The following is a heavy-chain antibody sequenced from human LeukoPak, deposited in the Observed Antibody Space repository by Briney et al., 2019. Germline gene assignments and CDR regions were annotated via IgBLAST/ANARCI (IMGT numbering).Heavy chain of an antibody. CDR1: GYTLTSYG. CDR2: ISAYNGNT. D-gene: IGHD3-3*01. Sequence: ASVKVSCKASGYTLTSYGISWVRQAPGQGLEWMGWISAYNGNTNYAQKLQGRVTMITDTSTSTAYMELRSLRSDDTAVYYCARVTERYDFWSGYYRPLHYFDYWGQGTLVTVSS. V-gene: IGHV1-18*01. J-gene: IGHJ4*02. CDR3: ARVTERYDFWSGYYRPLHYFDY.